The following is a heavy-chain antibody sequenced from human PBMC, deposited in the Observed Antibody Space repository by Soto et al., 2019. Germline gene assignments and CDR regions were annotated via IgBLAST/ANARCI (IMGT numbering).Heavy chain of an antibody. CDR1: GGSISSGGYY. CDR3: AKNNDYAIDA. V-gene: IGHV4-31*02. D-gene: IGHD1-20*01. CDR2: IYYSGST. Sequence: SETLSLTCTVSGGSISSGGYYWSWIRQHPGKGLEWIGYIYYSGSTYYNPSLKSRVIISVDTSKNQFSLKLSSVTAADTAVYYCAKNNDYAIDAWGQGTTVTVSS. J-gene: IGHJ6*02.